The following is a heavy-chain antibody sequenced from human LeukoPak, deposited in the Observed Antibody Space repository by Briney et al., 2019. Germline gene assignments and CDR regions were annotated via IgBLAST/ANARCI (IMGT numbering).Heavy chain of an antibody. CDR2: IHHSGST. V-gene: IGHV4-4*02. D-gene: IGHD4-17*01. J-gene: IGHJ4*02. Sequence: SETLSLACAVSGGSISSGSWWGWIRQPPGKGLEWIGEIHHSGSTNYNPSLKSRVTLSVDKSKNQLSLRLTSVTAADTAVYYCARGGDYRFDYWGQGTLVTVSS. CDR1: GGSISSGSW. CDR3: ARGGDYRFDY.